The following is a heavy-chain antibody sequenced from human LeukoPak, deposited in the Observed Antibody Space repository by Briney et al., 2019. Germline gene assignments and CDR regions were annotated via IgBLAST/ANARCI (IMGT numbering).Heavy chain of an antibody. D-gene: IGHD3-22*01. CDR3: ARGFHAYYYDSSGPNAGY. J-gene: IGHJ4*02. Sequence: ASVKVSCKASGCTFTSYGISWVRQAPGQGLEWMGWISAYNGNTNYAQKLQGRVTMTTDTSTSTAYMGLRSLRSDDTAVYYCARGFHAYYYDSSGPNAGYWGQGTLVTVSS. V-gene: IGHV1-18*01. CDR1: GCTFTSYG. CDR2: ISAYNGNT.